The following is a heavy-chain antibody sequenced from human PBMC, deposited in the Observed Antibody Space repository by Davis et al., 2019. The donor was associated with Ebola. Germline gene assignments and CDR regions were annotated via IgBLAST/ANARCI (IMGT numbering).Heavy chain of an antibody. V-gene: IGHV1-18*01. CDR2: ISAYNGNT. CDR3: ARDTGMVAAYHVDY. J-gene: IGHJ4*02. CDR1: GGTFSSYA. D-gene: IGHD2-15*01. Sequence: ASVKVPCKASGGTFSSYAISWVRQAPGQGLEWMGWISAYNGNTNYAQKLQGRVTMTTDTSTSTAYMELRSLRSDDTAVYYCARDTGMVAAYHVDYWGQGTLVTVSS.